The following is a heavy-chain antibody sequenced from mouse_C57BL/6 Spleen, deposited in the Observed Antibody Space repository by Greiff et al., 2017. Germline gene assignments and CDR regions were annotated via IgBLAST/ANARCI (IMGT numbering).Heavy chain of an antibody. Sequence: QVQLQQSGAELMKPGASVKLSCKATGYTFTGYWIEWVKQRPGHSLEWIGEILPGSGSTTYNEKFKGKATFTADTSSNTAYMQLSSLTTEDSAIYYGARGGSNYYRYVDVWGTGTTVTVSS. CDR1: GYTFTGYW. CDR3: ARGGSNYYRYVDV. CDR2: ILPGSGST. V-gene: IGHV1-9*01. J-gene: IGHJ1*03. D-gene: IGHD2-5*01.